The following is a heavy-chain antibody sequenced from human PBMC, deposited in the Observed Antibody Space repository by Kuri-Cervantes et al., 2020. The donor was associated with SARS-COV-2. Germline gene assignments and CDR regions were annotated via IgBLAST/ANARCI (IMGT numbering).Heavy chain of an antibody. V-gene: IGHV4-38-2*02. D-gene: IGHD2-21*01. CDR1: GYSISGSYY. J-gene: IGHJ4*02. CDR3: ARHMGGTFDY. Sequence: SETLSLTCSVSGYSISGSYYWGWIRQPPGKGQEWIGSIYHSGSTYYNPYRESRVTISVDTSKTQFSLRLSSVTAAVTAVYYCARHMGGTFDYWGQGTLVTVSS. CDR2: IYHSGST.